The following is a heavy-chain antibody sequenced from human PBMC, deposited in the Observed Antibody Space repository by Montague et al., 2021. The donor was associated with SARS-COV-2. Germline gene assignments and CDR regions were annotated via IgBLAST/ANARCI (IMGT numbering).Heavy chain of an antibody. J-gene: IGHJ5*01. CDR3: ARGLIRINMAVVIFIGGQYWFDS. V-gene: IGHV4-34*01. D-gene: IGHD3-22*01. CDR1: GGSFSDYY. Sequence: SETLSLTCAVYGGSFSDYYWSWIRQPPGKGLEWIGEINHTGATNHNPSLKSRVTLSMDTSKNQFSLNLKSVTAADTAVYYCARGLIRINMAVVIFIGGQYWFDSWSQGTLVTVTS. CDR2: INHTGAT.